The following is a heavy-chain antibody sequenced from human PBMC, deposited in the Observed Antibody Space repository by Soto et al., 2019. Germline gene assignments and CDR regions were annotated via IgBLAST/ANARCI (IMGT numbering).Heavy chain of an antibody. J-gene: IGHJ3*02. D-gene: IGHD6-19*01. CDR2: IYHSGST. CDR3: ARRAVAGPFDI. V-gene: IGHV4-4*02. Sequence: QVQLQESGPGLVKPSGTVSLTCAVSGGFVSGSNWWSWVRQPPGKGLEWIGEIYHSGSTNFNPSLKSLVSISVDNAKKHFSLKLTSVTAADTAMYYCARRAVAGPFDIWGQGTMVTVSA. CDR1: GGFVSGSNW.